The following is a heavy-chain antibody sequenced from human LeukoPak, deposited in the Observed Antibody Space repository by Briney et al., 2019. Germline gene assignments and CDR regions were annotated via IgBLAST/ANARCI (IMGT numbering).Heavy chain of an antibody. D-gene: IGHD2-8*02. V-gene: IGHV3-7*03. CDR1: GFNFNTYW. Sequence: GGSLRLSCAASGFNFNTYWMGWMRQAPGKGLEWVANIKYEGSEKYYVDSVKGRFTISRDNAKSSLYLQMNSLRAEGTAVYYCARYIRTGGYYFDYWGQGTLVTVSS. CDR2: IKYEGSEK. J-gene: IGHJ4*02. CDR3: ARYIRTGGYYFDY.